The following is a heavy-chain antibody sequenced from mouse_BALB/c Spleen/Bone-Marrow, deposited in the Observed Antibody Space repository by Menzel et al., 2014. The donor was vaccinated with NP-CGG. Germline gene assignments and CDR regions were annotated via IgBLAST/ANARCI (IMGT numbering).Heavy chain of an antibody. D-gene: IGHD1-1*01. J-gene: IGHJ4*01. Sequence: QVQLKESGPGQVAPSQSLSITCTVSGFSLSRYSVHWVRQPPGKGLEWLGVIWGGGSTDYNLGLKSRLGISKDNSKSQVFLKMNSLQTDDTAMYYCTRFITTGAMDYWGQGTSVTVSS. CDR3: TRFITTGAMDY. CDR2: IWGGGST. V-gene: IGHV2-6-4*01. CDR1: GFSLSRYS.